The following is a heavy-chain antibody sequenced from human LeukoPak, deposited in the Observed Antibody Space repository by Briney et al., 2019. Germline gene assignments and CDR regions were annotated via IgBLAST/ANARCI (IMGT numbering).Heavy chain of an antibody. V-gene: IGHV1-8*01. CDR2: MNPNSGNT. CDR1: GYTFTSYY. Sequence: ASVKVSCKASGYTFTSYYINWARQASGQGLEWMGWMNPNSGNTGYAQKFQGRVTMTRNTSISTAYMELSSLRSEDTAVYYCARGYDFWSGYGMDVWGQGTTVTVSS. D-gene: IGHD3-3*01. J-gene: IGHJ6*02. CDR3: ARGYDFWSGYGMDV.